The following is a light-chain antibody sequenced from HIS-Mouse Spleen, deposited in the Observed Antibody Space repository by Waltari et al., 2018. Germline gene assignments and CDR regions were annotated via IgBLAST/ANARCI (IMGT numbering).Light chain of an antibody. J-gene: IGKJ1*01. CDR3: MQGTHWPPT. CDR2: KGS. Sequence: DVVMTQSPLSLPVTLGQPASISCRSSQSLVYSDGNTYLNWFQQRPGHSPRRLIYKGSNRDSGVPDRFSGSGSGTDFTLKISRVEAEDVGVYYCMQGTHWPPTFGQGTKVEIK. CDR1: QSLVYSDGNTY. V-gene: IGKV2-30*01.